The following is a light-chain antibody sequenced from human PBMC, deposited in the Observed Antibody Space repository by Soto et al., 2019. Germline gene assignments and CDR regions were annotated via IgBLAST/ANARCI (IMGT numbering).Light chain of an antibody. CDR2: EGS. CDR1: SSDVGNYNL. Sequence: QSALTQPASVSGSPGQSITISCTGTSSDVGNYNLVSWYQQQSGKAPKLMIYEGSKRPSGVSNRFSGSKSGNTASLTISGLQAEDEADYYCCSYAGSRIFAVFGGGTQLTVL. J-gene: IGLJ7*01. V-gene: IGLV2-23*01. CDR3: CSYAGSRIFAV.